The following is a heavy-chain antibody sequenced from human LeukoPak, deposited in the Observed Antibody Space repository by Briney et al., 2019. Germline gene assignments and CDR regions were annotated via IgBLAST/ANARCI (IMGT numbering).Heavy chain of an antibody. CDR3: ASGCSVGSCYGDY. CDR2: INTDGSST. J-gene: IGHJ4*02. CDR1: GITFSSYW. V-gene: IGHV3-74*01. D-gene: IGHD2-15*01. Sequence: PGGSLRLSCAASGITFSSYWMHWVCQAPGEGLMWVSRINTDGSSTSYADSVKGRFTISRDNAKNTLYLQMNSLRAEDTAVYYCASGCSVGSCYGDYWGQGTLVTVSS.